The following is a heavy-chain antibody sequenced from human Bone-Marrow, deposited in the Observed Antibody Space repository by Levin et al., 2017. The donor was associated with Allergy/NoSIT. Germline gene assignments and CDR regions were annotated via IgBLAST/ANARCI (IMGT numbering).Heavy chain of an antibody. D-gene: IGHD6-13*01. CDR3: ARGFSSSWSHWFDP. J-gene: IGHJ5*02. V-gene: IGHV4-34*01. CDR2: INHSGST. CDR1: GGSFSGYY. Sequence: SCAVYGGSFSGYYWSWIRQPPGKGLEWIGEINHSGSTNYNPSLKSRVTISVDTSKNQFSLKLSSVTAADTAVYYCARGFSSSWSHWFDPWGQGTLVTVSS.